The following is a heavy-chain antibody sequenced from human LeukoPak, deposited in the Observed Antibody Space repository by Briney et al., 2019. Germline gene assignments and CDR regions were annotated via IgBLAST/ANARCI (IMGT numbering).Heavy chain of an antibody. CDR3: ASDIQKIVATSLTPGGSDY. D-gene: IGHD5-12*01. CDR1: GFTFSSYW. V-gene: IGHV3-74*01. CDR2: INSDGSST. J-gene: IGHJ4*02. Sequence: GGSLRLSCAASGFTFSSYWMHWVRQAPGKGLVWVSRINSDGSSTSYADSVKGRFPISRDNAKNTLYLQMNSLRAEDTAVYYCASDIQKIVATSLTPGGSDYWGQGTLVTVSS.